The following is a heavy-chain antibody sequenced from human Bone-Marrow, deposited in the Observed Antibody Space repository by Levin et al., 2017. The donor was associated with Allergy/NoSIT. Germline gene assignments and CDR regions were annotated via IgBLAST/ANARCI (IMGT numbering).Heavy chain of an antibody. CDR1: GFSFEQYA. D-gene: IGHD2-21*01. CDR3: ARSYCFSGRCPSMPFDY. CDR2: IIWSSDSI. V-gene: IGHV3-9*01. Sequence: GGSLRLSCVASGFSFEQYAMHWVRLVPGKGLEWVSGIIWSSDSIDYADSVKGRFSISRDNSRTTVYLQMRSLRPEDTAVYYCARSYCFSGRCPSMPFDYWGQGALVTVSS. J-gene: IGHJ4*02.